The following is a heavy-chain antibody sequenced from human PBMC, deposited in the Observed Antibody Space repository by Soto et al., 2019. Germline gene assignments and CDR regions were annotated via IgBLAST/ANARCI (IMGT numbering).Heavy chain of an antibody. V-gene: IGHV3-30*18. J-gene: IGHJ3*02. CDR2: ISYDGSNK. D-gene: IGHD3-16*01. CDR1: GFTFSSYG. CDR3: AKDRRESQYDYVWGSYSALDAFDI. Sequence: PGGSLRLSCAASGFTFSSYGMHWVRQAPGKGLEWVAVISYDGSNKYYADSVKGRCTISRDNSKNTLYLQMNSLRAEDTAVYYCAKDRRESQYDYVWGSYSALDAFDIWGQGTMVTVSS.